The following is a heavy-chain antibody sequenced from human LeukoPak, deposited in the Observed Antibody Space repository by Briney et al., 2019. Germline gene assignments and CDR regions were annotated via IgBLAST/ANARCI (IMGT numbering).Heavy chain of an antibody. CDR3: AREAIFGVVREYYFDY. V-gene: IGHV1-46*01. D-gene: IGHD3-3*01. CDR1: GYTFTGYY. J-gene: IGHJ4*02. CDR2: INPSGGTT. Sequence: ASVKVSCKAPGYTFTGYYIHWVRQAPGQGLEWMGVINPSGGTTTYAQNFQGRVTMTRDTSTITVYMELSSLRSDDTAVYYCAREAIFGVVREYYFDYWGQGTLVTVS.